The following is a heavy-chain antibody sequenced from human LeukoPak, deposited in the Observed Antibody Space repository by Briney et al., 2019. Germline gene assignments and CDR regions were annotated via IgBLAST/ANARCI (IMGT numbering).Heavy chain of an antibody. CDR2: ICTSGST. V-gene: IGHV4-4*07. Sequence: SETLSLTCTVSGGSISTYCWSWIRQPAGKGLEWIGHICTSGSTNYNPSLKSRVTMSVDTSNNEFSLKLNSVTAADTAVYYCAKGFLYDYVWGSYPQPFDPWGQGTLVTVSS. D-gene: IGHD3-16*02. CDR3: AKGFLYDYVWGSYPQPFDP. J-gene: IGHJ5*02. CDR1: GGSISTYC.